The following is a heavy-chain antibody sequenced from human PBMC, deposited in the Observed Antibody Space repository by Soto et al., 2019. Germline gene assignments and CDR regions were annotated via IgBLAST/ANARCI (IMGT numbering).Heavy chain of an antibody. V-gene: IGHV3-33*01. CDR2: IWYDGSNT. Sequence: GSLRLSCAASGFIFSSFGMHWVRQAPGKGLEWVAHIWYDGSNTYYADSVKGRFTISXDXXXXTXYXQXXXLRAXDTAVYHCVRDLLGSGGHFDYWGQGTPVTVSS. D-gene: IGHD7-27*01. CDR1: GFIFSSFG. J-gene: IGHJ4*02. CDR3: VRDLLGSGGHFDY.